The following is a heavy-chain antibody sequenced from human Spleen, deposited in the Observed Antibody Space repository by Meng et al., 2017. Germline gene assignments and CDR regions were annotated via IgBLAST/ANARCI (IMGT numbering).Heavy chain of an antibody. D-gene: IGHD2-21*02. J-gene: IGHJ5*02. CDR3: ARGPLTRGDIAWFDP. CDR2: INHSGST. CDR1: GGSFSDYY. V-gene: IGHV4-34*01. Sequence: QVQLQQWGAGLLKPSGTLSLTCVVSGGSFSDYYWSWIRQPPGKGLEWIGEINHSGSTNYNPSLESLLTISVDTSKNQFSLKLSSVTAADTAVYYCARGPLTRGDIAWFDPWGQGTLVTVFS.